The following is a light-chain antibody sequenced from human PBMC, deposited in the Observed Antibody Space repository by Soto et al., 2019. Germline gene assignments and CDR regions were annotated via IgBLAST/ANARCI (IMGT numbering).Light chain of an antibody. V-gene: IGKV3-11*01. Sequence: EIVLTQSPATLSLSPGERATLSCRASQSVSSYLAWYQQKPGQAPRLLIYDASNRATGIPARFSGSGSGSVVTLTISSLEPEDFAFYYCQQRSNWWTFGQGTKVEI. CDR1: QSVSSY. J-gene: IGKJ1*01. CDR2: DAS. CDR3: QQRSNWWT.